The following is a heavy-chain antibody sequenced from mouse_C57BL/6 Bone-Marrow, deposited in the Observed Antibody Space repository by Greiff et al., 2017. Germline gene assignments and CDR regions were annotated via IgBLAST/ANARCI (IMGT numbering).Heavy chain of an antibody. CDR2: IDPSDSYT. Sequence: VQLQQPGAELVRPGTSVRLSCKASGYTFTSYWMHWVKQRPGQGLEWIGVIDPSDSYTNYNEKFKGKATLTVDTSSSTAYMQLSSLTSEDSAVYYCARDRVVAFDFWGQGTTTTVSA. V-gene: IGHV1-59*01. J-gene: IGHJ2*01. CDR3: ARDRVVAFDF. CDR1: GYTFTSYW. D-gene: IGHD1-1*01.